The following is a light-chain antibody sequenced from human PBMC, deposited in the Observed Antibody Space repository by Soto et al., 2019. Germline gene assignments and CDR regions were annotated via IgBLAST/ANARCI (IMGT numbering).Light chain of an antibody. CDR1: QSVISRC. V-gene: IGKV3-20*01. J-gene: IGKJ5*01. Sequence: EIVLTQSPCTLSLSPGERATLSCRTSQSVISRCLAWYQQNPGQAPRLLIYAASSRATGIPDRFSGGGSGTDFTLTISRLEPDDFATYYCQQYGTSEIIFGQGTRLEIK. CDR2: AAS. CDR3: QQYGTSEII.